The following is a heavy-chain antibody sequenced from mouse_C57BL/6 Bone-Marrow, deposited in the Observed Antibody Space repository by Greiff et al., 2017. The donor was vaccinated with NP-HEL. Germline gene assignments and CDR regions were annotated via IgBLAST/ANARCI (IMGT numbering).Heavy chain of an antibody. V-gene: IGHV1-54*01. CDR1: GYAFTNYL. CDR2: INPGSGGT. D-gene: IGHD1-1*01. CDR3: ARWDYYGSQYFDV. J-gene: IGHJ1*03. Sequence: QVQLKESGAELVRPGTSVKVSCKASGYAFTNYLIEWVKQRPGQGLEWIGVINPGSGGTNYNEKFKGKATLTADKSSSTAYMQLSSLTSEDSAVYFCARWDYYGSQYFDVWGTGTTVTVSS.